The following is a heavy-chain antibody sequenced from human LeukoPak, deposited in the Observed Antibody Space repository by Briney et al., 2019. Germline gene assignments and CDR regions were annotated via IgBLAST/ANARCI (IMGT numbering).Heavy chain of an antibody. CDR3: ARGGGDPREITMIEGGSNWFDP. V-gene: IGHV4-38-2*02. D-gene: IGHD3-22*01. Sequence: SETLSLTCTVSGYSISSGYYWVWIRQPPGKGLEWIGYIYYSGSTNYNPSLKSRVTISVDTSKNQFSLKLSSVTAADTAVYYCARGGGDPREITMIEGGSNWFDPWGQGTLVTVSS. CDR1: GYSISSGYY. CDR2: IYYSGST. J-gene: IGHJ5*02.